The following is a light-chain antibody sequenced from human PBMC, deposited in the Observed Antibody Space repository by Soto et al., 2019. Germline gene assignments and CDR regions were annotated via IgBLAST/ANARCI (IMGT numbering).Light chain of an antibody. CDR1: PSVSVNY. V-gene: IGKV3-20*01. J-gene: IGKJ1*01. CDR2: AAS. Sequence: EVVLTQSPATASLSPGQRATLSFRASPSVSVNYLAWCQQKPGQAPRHLLYAASSRATAIPDRCIGSRSAGDFSISISRREHEEVVVVYCYQYGSAITWTFGQGTKVEFK. CDR3: YQYGSAITWT.